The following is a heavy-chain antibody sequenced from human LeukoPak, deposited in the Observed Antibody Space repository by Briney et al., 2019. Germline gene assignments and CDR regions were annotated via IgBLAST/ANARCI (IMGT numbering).Heavy chain of an antibody. CDR3: ARATTGTHLLDI. D-gene: IGHD1-1*01. CDR2: IYFGGGNK. Sequence: GGSLRLSCAASGFTFSTYGMHWVRQAPGKGLEWVAVIYFGGGNKQYADSVKGRFTISRDNSKNTLYLQMNSLRAEDTAVYYCARATTGTHLLDIWGQGTMVTVSS. V-gene: IGHV3-33*01. CDR1: GFTFSTYG. J-gene: IGHJ3*02.